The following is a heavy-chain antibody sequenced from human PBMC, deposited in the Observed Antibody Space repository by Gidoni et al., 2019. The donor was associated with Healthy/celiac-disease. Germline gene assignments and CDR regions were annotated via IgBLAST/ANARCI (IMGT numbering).Heavy chain of an antibody. V-gene: IGHV3-23*01. CDR3: AKGTRGLAYYFDY. CDR1: GFTFSSYA. CDR2: ISGSGGST. D-gene: IGHD3-10*01. Sequence: EVQLLESGGGVVQPGGSLRLSCAASGFTFSSYAMSWVRQAPGQGLGWVSAISGSGGSTYYADSVKGRFTISRDNSKNTLYLQMNSLRAEDTAVYYCAKGTRGLAYYFDYWGQGTLVTVSS. J-gene: IGHJ4*02.